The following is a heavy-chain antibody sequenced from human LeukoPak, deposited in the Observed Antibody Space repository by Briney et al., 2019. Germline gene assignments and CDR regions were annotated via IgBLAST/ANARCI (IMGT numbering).Heavy chain of an antibody. CDR3: ARDLVVRGNHYYCYGMDV. D-gene: IGHD3-10*01. CDR2: INPNSGGT. V-gene: IGHV1-2*04. J-gene: IGHJ6*02. CDR1: GYTFTGYY. Sequence: ASVKVSCKASGYTFTGYYMHWVRQAPGQGLEWMGWINPNSGGTNYAQKFQGWVTMTRDTSISTAYMELSRLRSDDTAVYYCARDLVVRGNHYYCYGMDVWGQGTTVTVSS.